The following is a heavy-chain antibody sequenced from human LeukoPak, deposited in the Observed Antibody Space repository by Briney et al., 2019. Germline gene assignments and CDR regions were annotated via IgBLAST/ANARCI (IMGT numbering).Heavy chain of an antibody. CDR1: GFTFSSYG. J-gene: IGHJ3*02. V-gene: IGHV3-48*02. CDR2: ISSSSSTI. CDR3: ARGGGRSYSDAFDI. Sequence: GGSLRLSCAASGFTFSSYGMHWVRQAPGKGLEWISYISSSSSTINYADYVRGRFTISRDNAKNSLYLQMNSLRDEDTAVYYCARGGGRSYSDAFDIWGHGTLVTVSS. D-gene: IGHD1-26*01.